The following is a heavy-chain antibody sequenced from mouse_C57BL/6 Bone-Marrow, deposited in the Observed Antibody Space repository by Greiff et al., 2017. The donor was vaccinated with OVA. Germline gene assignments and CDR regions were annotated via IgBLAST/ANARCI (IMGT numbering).Heavy chain of an antibody. CDR2: IDPENGDT. CDR1: GFNIKDDY. Sequence: VQLQQSGAELVRPGASVKLSCTASGFNIKDDYMHWVKQRPEQGLEWIGWIDPENGDTEYASKFQGKATITADTSSNTAYLQLSSLTSEDTAVYYCTTGDYGSSYFDYWGQGTTLTVSS. D-gene: IGHD1-1*01. V-gene: IGHV14-4*01. J-gene: IGHJ2*01. CDR3: TTGDYGSSYFDY.